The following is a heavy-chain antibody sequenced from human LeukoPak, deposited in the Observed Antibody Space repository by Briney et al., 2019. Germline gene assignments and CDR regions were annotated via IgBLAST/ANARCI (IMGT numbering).Heavy chain of an antibody. V-gene: IGHV4-39*01. CDR2: IFYSGST. J-gene: IGHJ4*02. CDR1: GVSISNTSYY. D-gene: IGHD6-19*01. CDR3: ARHLWASGWHLDY. Sequence: PSEALSLTCIVSGVSISNTSYYWGWIRQPPGKGLEWIGNIFYSGSTYYNPSLKSRVTISIDTSENQFSLNLSSVTAADTAVYYCARHLWASGWHLDYWGQGALVTVSS.